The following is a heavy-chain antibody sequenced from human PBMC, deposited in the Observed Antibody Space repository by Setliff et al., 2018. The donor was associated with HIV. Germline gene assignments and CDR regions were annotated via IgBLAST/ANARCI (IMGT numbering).Heavy chain of an antibody. V-gene: IGHV4-39*07. CDR3: ARQEDNFWSGYPNWFDP. Sequence: ETLSLTCTVSGGSISSFSYYWGWIRQPPGKGPEWIGSIFHTGNTYYNPSLKSRVTISVETSENQVSLKLTSVTAADTAVYYCARQEDNFWSGYPNWFDPWGQGTLVTVSS. J-gene: IGHJ5*02. CDR2: IFHTGNT. D-gene: IGHD3-3*01. CDR1: GGSISSFSYY.